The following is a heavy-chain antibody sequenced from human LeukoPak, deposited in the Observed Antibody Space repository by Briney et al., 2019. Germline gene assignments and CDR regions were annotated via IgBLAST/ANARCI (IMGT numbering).Heavy chain of an antibody. CDR3: ARDSRYDSTGHAP. Sequence: SETLSLTCTVSGVSIISDSYYWAWIRQPPGKGLEWIGSAHYTGSAYYNPSLNGRVTISVETSRSQFSLKLNSVIAADTAVYYCARDSRYDSTGHAPWGQGVLVTVSS. V-gene: IGHV4-39*07. J-gene: IGHJ5*02. CDR1: GVSIISDSYY. CDR2: AHYTGSA. D-gene: IGHD3-22*01.